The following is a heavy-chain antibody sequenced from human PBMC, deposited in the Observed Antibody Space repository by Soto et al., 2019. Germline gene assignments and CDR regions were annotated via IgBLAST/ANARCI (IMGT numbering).Heavy chain of an antibody. J-gene: IGHJ4*02. D-gene: IGHD2-2*02. CDR1: GFTFSNAW. Sequence: EVQLVESGGGLVKPGGSLRLSCAASGFTFSNAWMNWVRQAPGKGLEWVGRNKSKTDGGTTDYAAPVKGRFTISRDDSNNTLYLQMNSLKTEHTAVYYCTTQVITRCTSHCYTTDSWGQGTLVTVSS. V-gene: IGHV3-15*07. CDR3: TTQVITRCTSHCYTTDS. CDR2: NKSKTDGGTT.